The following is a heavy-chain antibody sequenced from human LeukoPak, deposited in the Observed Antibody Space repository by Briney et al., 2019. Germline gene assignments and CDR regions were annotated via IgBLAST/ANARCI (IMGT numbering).Heavy chain of an antibody. CDR1: GFTFSSYA. CDR2: ISGSGGST. J-gene: IGHJ4*02. Sequence: SGGSLRLSCAASGFTFSSYAMSWVRQATGKGLEWVSAISGSGGSTYYADSVKGRFTISRDNSKNALYLQMNSLRAEDTAVYYCAIAPTLYNWNDGVDYWGQGTLVTVSS. V-gene: IGHV3-23*01. D-gene: IGHD1-1*01. CDR3: AIAPTLYNWNDGVDY.